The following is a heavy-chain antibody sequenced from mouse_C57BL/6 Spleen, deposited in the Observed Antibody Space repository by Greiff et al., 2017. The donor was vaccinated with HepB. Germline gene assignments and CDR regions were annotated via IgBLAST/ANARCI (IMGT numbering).Heavy chain of an antibody. V-gene: IGHV5-17*01. CDR1: GFTFSDYG. CDR3: ARPDYDYLAWFAY. J-gene: IGHJ3*01. D-gene: IGHD2-4*01. Sequence: EVKLVESGGGLVKPGGSLKLSCAASGFTFSDYGMHWVRQAPEKGLEWVAYISSGSSTIYYADTVKGRFTISRDNAKNTLFLQMTSLRSEDTAMYYCARPDYDYLAWFAYWGQGTLVTVSA. CDR2: ISSGSSTI.